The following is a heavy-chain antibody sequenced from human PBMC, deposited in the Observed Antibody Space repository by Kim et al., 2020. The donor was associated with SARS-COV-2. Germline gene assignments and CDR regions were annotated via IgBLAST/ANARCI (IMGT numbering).Heavy chain of an antibody. Sequence: GGSLRLSCSASGFTFNTYALHWVRQAPGKGLEYVSSITSNGGSTYYAASVKGRFTISRDNSKNTLYLQMSGLRAEDTAVYYCVKDLLTYGSGSYPYLFNGLDVWGQGTTVTVSS. V-gene: IGHV3-64D*06. D-gene: IGHD3-10*01. CDR2: ITSNGGST. CDR1: GFTFNTYA. J-gene: IGHJ6*02. CDR3: VKDLLTYGSGSYPYLFNGLDV.